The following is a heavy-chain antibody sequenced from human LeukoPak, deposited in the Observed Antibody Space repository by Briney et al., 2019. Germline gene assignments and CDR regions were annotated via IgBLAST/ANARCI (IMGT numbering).Heavy chain of an antibody. CDR3: AKDGGSYSADY. Sequence: ASVKVSCKASGYTFTTYKMHWVRQAPGQGLEWVGIINPSDGDRRNAQKFQGRVTMTIDTSTSTVYMELSSLTPEDTAVYYCAKDGGSYSADYWGQGTLVTVS. V-gene: IGHV1-46*01. D-gene: IGHD3-10*01. J-gene: IGHJ4*02. CDR2: INPSDGDR. CDR1: GYTFTTYK.